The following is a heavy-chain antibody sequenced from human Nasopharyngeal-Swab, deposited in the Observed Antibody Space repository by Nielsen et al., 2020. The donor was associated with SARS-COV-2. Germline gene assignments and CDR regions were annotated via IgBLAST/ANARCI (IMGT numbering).Heavy chain of an antibody. CDR3: ARDIVGATPNFDY. D-gene: IGHD1-26*01. V-gene: IGHV3-21*01. CDR2: ISSSSSYI. Sequence: GESLKISCAASGFTFSSYSMNWVRQAPGKGLEWVSSISSSSSYIYYADSVKGRFTISRDNAKNSLYLQMNSLRAEDTAVYYCARDIVGATPNFDYWGQGTLVTVSS. J-gene: IGHJ4*02. CDR1: GFTFSSYS.